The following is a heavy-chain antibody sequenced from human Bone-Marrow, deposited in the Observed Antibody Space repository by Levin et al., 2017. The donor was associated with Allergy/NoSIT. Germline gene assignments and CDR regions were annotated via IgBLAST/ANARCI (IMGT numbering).Heavy chain of an antibody. CDR3: ARQGTSRAWEH. CDR1: DYTFTNYW. D-gene: IGHD6-19*01. CDR2: IYPDDSET. J-gene: IGHJ4*02. Sequence: GGSLRLSCKGSDYTFTNYWIGWVRQMPGKGLEWMGIIYPDDSETIYSPSFQGQVTVSADKSIRTAYLQWSSLKASDTAMYYCARQGTSRAWEHWGQGTLVTVSS. V-gene: IGHV5-51*01.